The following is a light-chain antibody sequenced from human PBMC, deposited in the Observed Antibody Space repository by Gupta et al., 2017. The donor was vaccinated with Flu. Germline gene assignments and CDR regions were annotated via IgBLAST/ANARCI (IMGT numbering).Light chain of an antibody. Sequence: ETALTQSPGTLSLSPGERATFSCRASQSVSSNYLAWYQQKPGQAPRVLIYGADIRATGIPDRFSGSGSGRDFTLTISRLEPEDFAVYFCQQYGALLWTFGQGTKVEIK. J-gene: IGKJ1*01. CDR3: QQYGALLWT. CDR1: QSVSSNY. CDR2: GAD. V-gene: IGKV3-20*01.